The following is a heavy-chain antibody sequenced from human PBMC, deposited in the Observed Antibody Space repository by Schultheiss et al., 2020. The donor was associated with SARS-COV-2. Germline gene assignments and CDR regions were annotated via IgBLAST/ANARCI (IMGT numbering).Heavy chain of an antibody. CDR2: IYSGGRT. CDR3: AKVYGDYARGGFDD. D-gene: IGHD4-17*01. Sequence: GGSLRLSCAAFGFIVSSNHMSWVRQAPGKGLEWVSLIYSGGRTCYADSVKGRFTISRDNSKNTLYLQMNSLRADDTAMYYCAKVYGDYARGGFDDWGQGTLVTVSS. V-gene: IGHV3-53*05. J-gene: IGHJ4*02. CDR1: GFIVSSNH.